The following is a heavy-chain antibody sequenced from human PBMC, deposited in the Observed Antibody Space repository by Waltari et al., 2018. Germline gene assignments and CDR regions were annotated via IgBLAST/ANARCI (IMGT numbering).Heavy chain of an antibody. Sequence: EVQLVESGGGLVQPGGSLRLSCAASGFTFSSYEMNWVRQAPGKGLEWISYISSSGSTMYYADSVKGRFTISRDNAKNSLYLQMNSLRAEDTAVYYCARALSQLPTIYSYYYGMDVWGQGTTVTVSS. V-gene: IGHV3-48*03. CDR2: ISSSGSTM. D-gene: IGHD6-6*01. CDR1: GFTFSSYE. CDR3: ARALSQLPTIYSYYYGMDV. J-gene: IGHJ6*02.